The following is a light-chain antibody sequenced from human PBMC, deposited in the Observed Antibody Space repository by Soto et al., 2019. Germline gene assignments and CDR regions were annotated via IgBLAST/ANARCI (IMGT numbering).Light chain of an antibody. CDR2: DAS. Sequence: EIVLTQSPATLSLSPGEKATVSCRASQSVSSHLAWYQQKRGQAPRLLIYDASSRASGIPARFSGSGSGTDFTLTISSLEPEDFAVYYCQQGGNWPLTFGPGTRLEIK. CDR3: QQGGNWPLT. J-gene: IGKJ5*01. V-gene: IGKV3-11*01. CDR1: QSVSSH.